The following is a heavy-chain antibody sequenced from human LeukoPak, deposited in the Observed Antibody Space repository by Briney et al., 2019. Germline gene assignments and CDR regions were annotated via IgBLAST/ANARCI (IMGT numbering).Heavy chain of an antibody. CDR2: ISYDGSNK. V-gene: IGHV3-30-3*01. J-gene: IGHJ4*02. Sequence: GGSLRLSCEASGFTFSSYAMHWVRQAPGKGLEWVAVISYDGSNKYYADSVKGRFTISRDNSKNTLYLQMNSLRAEDTAVYYCASHGDYVDYWGQGTLVTVSS. D-gene: IGHD4-17*01. CDR3: ASHGDYVDY. CDR1: GFTFSSYA.